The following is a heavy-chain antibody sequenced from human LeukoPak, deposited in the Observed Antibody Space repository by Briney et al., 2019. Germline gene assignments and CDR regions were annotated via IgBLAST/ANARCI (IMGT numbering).Heavy chain of an antibody. V-gene: IGHV5-51*01. J-gene: IGHJ4*02. CDR2: IYPGDSDT. CDR3: ARQCSSTSCFFDY. D-gene: IGHD2-2*01. Sequence: GASLKISCKGSGSSFTSYWIGWVRQLPGKGLEWMGIIYPGDSDTRYSPSFQGQVTISADKSISTAYLQWSSLKASDTAMYYCARQCSSTSCFFDYWGQGTLVTVSS. CDR1: GSSFTSYW.